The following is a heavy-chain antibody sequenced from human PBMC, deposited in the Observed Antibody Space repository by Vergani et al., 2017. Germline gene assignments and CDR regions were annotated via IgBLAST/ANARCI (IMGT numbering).Heavy chain of an antibody. D-gene: IGHD3-3*01. CDR1: GGSFSGYY. CDR3: ARGRKYDFWSGYFEVLLGRRFDP. V-gene: IGHV4-34*01. CDR2: IYHSGST. J-gene: IGHJ5*02. Sequence: QVQLQQWGAGLLKPSETLSLTCAVYGGSFSGYYWGWIRQPPGKGLEWIGSIYHSGSTYYNPSLESRVTISVDTSKNQFSLKLSSVTAADTAVYYCARGRKYDFWSGYFEVLLGRRFDPWGQGTLVTVSS.